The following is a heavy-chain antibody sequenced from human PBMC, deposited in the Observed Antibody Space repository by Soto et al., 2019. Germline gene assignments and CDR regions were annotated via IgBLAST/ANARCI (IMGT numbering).Heavy chain of an antibody. CDR3: TRGGYNWFDP. CDR2: TYYRSKWYN. Sequence: PSQTLSLTCAISGDSVSSNTTIWNWIRQSPSRGLEWLGRTYYRSKWYNDYAVSVKSRITINPDTSKNQFSLQLNSVTPEDTAIYDCTRGGYNWFDPWGQGTLVTVSS. J-gene: IGHJ5*02. V-gene: IGHV6-1*01. CDR1: GDSVSSNTTI.